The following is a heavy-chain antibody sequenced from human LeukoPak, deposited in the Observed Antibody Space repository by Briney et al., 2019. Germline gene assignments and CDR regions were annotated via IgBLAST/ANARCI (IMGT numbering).Heavy chain of an antibody. CDR2: ISAYNGNT. V-gene: IGHV1-18*01. CDR3: ARGLEWLTRRHTWFDP. Sequence: ASVKVSCKASGYSFTSNVISWVRQAPGQGLEWMGWISAYNGNTNYAQKLQGRVTMTTDTSTSTAYMELRSLRSDDTAVYYCARGLEWLTRRHTWFDPWGQGTLVTVSS. CDR1: GYSFTSNV. J-gene: IGHJ5*02. D-gene: IGHD3-3*01.